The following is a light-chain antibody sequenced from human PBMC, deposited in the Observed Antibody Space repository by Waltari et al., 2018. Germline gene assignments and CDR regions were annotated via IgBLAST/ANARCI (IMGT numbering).Light chain of an antibody. CDR3: NSWDSSGNLSV. CDR2: GKN. V-gene: IGLV3-19*01. Sequence: SSELTQDPAVSVALGQTVRITCQGDSLRSYYASWYQQKPGQAPVLVIYGKNNRPSGIPDRFSGSSSGNTASLTITGAQAEDEADYYCNSWDSSGNLSVFGTGTKVTVL. CDR1: SLRSYY. J-gene: IGLJ1*01.